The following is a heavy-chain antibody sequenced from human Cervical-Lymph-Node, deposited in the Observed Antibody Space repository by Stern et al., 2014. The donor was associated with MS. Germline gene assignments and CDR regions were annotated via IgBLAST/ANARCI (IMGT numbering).Heavy chain of an antibody. V-gene: IGHV1-24*01. CDR2: FDSEYGET. Sequence: QVQLVQSGPEVKKPGASVRVSCKVSGHSLTESSMHWVRQAPGNGLEWIGSFDSEYGETMYAQRLQGRVTMTADTSAATAYLEMSSLTSEDTAVYYCATRKGVYEDYELYYLHGLDVWGQGTTVTVSS. D-gene: IGHD2-8*01. CDR1: GHSLTESS. CDR3: ATRKGVYEDYELYYLHGLDV. J-gene: IGHJ6*02.